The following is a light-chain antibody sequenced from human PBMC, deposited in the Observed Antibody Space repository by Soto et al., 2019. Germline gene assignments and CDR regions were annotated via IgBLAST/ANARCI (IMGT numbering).Light chain of an antibody. CDR2: GAS. V-gene: IGKV3-20*01. J-gene: IGKJ1*01. Sequence: EIVLTQSPGTLSLSPGERATLSCTASQSLRSNFLVWYQQRPGQAPGLLIHGASSRAAGVPDRFTGSGSGTDFTLTINRLEPEDFAVYYCQQYGSSPWTFGQGTKVDIK. CDR1: QSLRSNF. CDR3: QQYGSSPWT.